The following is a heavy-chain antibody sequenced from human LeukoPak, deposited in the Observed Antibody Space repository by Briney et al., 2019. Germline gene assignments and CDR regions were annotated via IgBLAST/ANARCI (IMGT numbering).Heavy chain of an antibody. J-gene: IGHJ4*02. Sequence: GGSLRLSCAASGFTFSSYSMNWVRQAPGKGLEWVSSIDSSTSHIYYADSVKGRFTISRDNAKNSLYLQMNSLRAEDTALYYCARAAAGYGTSRIDYWGQGTLVTLSS. CDR2: IDSSTSHI. CDR1: GFTFSSYS. CDR3: ARAAAGYGTSRIDY. V-gene: IGHV3-21*01. D-gene: IGHD6-13*01.